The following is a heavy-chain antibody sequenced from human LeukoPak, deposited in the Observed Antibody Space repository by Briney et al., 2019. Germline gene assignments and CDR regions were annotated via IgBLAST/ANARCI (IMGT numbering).Heavy chain of an antibody. CDR2: ISGSGGST. J-gene: IGHJ4*02. D-gene: IGHD6-19*01. V-gene: IGHV3-23*01. CDR3: AKAAPNSSGWYLGAFDY. CDR1: GFTFSSYA. Sequence: GGSLRLSCAASGFTFSSYAMSWVRLAPGKGLEWVSAISGSGGSTYYADSVKGRFTISRDNSKNTLYLQMNSLRAEDTAVYYCAKAAPNSSGWYLGAFDYWGQGTLVTVSS.